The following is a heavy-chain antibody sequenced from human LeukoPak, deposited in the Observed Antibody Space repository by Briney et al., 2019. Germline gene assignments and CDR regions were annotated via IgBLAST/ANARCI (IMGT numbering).Heavy chain of an antibody. CDR3: AREVGLAYYYDSSGRTNWFDP. J-gene: IGHJ5*02. V-gene: IGHV1-18*01. D-gene: IGHD3-22*01. CDR2: ISAYNGNT. CDR1: GYTLTELS. Sequence: ASVKVSCKVSGYTLTELSMHWVRQAPGQGLEWMGWISAYNGNTNYAQKLQGRVTMTTDTSTSTAYMELRSLRSDDTAVYYCAREVGLAYYYDSSGRTNWFDPWGQGTLVTVSS.